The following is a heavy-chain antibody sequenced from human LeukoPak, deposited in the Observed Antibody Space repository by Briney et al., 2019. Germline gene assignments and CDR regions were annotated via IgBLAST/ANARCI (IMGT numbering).Heavy chain of an antibody. CDR3: ARVGYYDSSGYTDFDY. CDR1: GFTYSSYG. J-gene: IGHJ4*02. V-gene: IGHV3-33*01. D-gene: IGHD3-22*01. CDR2: LWYDGSNK. Sequence: GGSLRLSCAASGFTYSSYGMHWVRQAPGKGLEWVAVLWYDGSNKYYADSVKGRFTISRDNSKNTLYLQMNSLRAEDTAVYYCARVGYYDSSGYTDFDYWGQGTLVTVSS.